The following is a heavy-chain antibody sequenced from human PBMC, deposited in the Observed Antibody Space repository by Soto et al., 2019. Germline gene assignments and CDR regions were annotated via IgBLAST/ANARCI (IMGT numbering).Heavy chain of an antibody. CDR3: AREESSGPAAAYYGMDV. J-gene: IGHJ6*02. Sequence: EVQLVESGGGLVKPGGSLRLSCAASGFTFSSYSMNWVRQAPGKGLEWVSSISSSSSYIYYADSAKGRFTISRDNAKNSLYLQMNSLRAEDTAVYYCAREESSGPAAAYYGMDVWGQGTTVTVSS. CDR2: ISSSSSYI. V-gene: IGHV3-21*01. CDR1: GFTFSSYS. D-gene: IGHD6-13*01.